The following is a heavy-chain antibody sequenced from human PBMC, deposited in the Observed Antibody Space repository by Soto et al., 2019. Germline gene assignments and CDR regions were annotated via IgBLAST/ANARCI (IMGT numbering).Heavy chain of an antibody. D-gene: IGHD1-1*01. J-gene: IGHJ4*02. CDR3: ARDGVGREAYNFFDY. V-gene: IGHV3-33*01. CDR2: IWYDGSNK. CDR1: GFTFSSYG. Sequence: QVPLVESGGGVVQPGRSLRLSCAASGFTFSSYGMHWVRQAPGKGLEWVAVIWYDGSNKYYADSVKGRFTISSDNSKNTLYLQMNSLRAEDTAVYYCARDGVGREAYNFFDYWGQGTLVTVSS.